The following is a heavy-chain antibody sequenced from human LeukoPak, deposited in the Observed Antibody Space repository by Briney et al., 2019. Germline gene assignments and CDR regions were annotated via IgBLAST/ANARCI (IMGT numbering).Heavy chain of an antibody. V-gene: IGHV4-39*01. D-gene: IGHD3-22*01. CDR1: GVSISSSNDY. Sequence: SETLSLTCTVSGVSISSSNDYWGWIRQPPGRGLEWIGSMHNTGSTYYSPSLKGRVSISVHTSKNQFSLKLSSVTAADTAVYYCARHWPTTSYYDSSGSLFDPWGQGTLVTVSS. CDR2: MHNTGST. CDR3: ARHWPTTSYYDSSGSLFDP. J-gene: IGHJ5*02.